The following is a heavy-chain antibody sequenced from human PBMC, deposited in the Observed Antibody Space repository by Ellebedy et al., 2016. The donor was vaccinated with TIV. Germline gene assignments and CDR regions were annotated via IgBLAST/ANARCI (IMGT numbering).Heavy chain of an antibody. Sequence: PGGSLRLSCAASGFSFNTYWMTWVRQAPGKGLEWVANIKTDGSETYYVDSVKGRFTISRDNAKSSLYLQLNSLRAEDTAVYYCARDSKGGMDVWGQGTTVTVSS. J-gene: IGHJ6*02. CDR2: IKTDGSET. D-gene: IGHD2/OR15-2a*01. CDR3: ARDSKGGMDV. V-gene: IGHV3-7*03. CDR1: GFSFNTYW.